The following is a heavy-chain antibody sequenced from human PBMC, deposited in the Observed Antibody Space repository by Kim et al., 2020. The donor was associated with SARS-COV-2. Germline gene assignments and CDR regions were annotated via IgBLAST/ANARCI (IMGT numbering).Heavy chain of an antibody. CDR1: GFTFSSYT. Sequence: GGSLRLSCAASGFTFSSYTMNWVRQAPGKGLEWVSQITSSSYIYYADSVKGRFTISRDNAKNSLYLQMNSLRAEDTAVYYCARDALYSSGWYEGFDPWG. V-gene: IGHV3-21*01. D-gene: IGHD6-19*01. CDR3: ARDALYSSGWYEGFDP. J-gene: IGHJ5*02. CDR2: ITSSSYI.